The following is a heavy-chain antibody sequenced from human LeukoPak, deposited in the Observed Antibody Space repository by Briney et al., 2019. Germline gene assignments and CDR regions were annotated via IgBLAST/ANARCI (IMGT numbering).Heavy chain of an antibody. CDR3: ARDRGGTFDY. Sequence: GGSLRLSCAASGFTFSSYGMHWVGQAPGKGLEWVAFIRYDGSNKYYADSVKGRFTISRDNSKNTLYLQMNSLRAEDTAVYYCARDRGGTFDYWGQGTLVTVSS. CDR1: GFTFSSYG. D-gene: IGHD5-24*01. J-gene: IGHJ4*02. V-gene: IGHV3-30*02. CDR2: IRYDGSNK.